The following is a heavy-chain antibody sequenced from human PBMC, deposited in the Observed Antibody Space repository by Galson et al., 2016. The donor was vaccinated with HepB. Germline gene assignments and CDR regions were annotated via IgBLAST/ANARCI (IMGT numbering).Heavy chain of an antibody. CDR3: AGVEYSSSSLFDYGMDVWGQGYFDR. J-gene: IGHJ4*02. V-gene: IGHV4-4*02. CDR2: ISHSWST. CDR1: GGSISSSNW. Sequence: ETLSLTCAVPGGSISSSNWWSWVRQPPGKGLEWIGEISHSWSTNYNPSLKSRVTISLDNSKNHFSLKLSSVTAADTAVYYCAGVEYSSSSLFDYGMDVWGQGYFDRWGQGTLVTVSS. D-gene: IGHD6-6*01.